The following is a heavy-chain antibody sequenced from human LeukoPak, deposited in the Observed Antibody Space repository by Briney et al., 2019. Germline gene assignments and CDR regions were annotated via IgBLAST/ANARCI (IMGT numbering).Heavy chain of an antibody. CDR1: GGSISTTGYY. J-gene: IGHJ4*02. Sequence: SSETLSLTCTVSGGSISTTGYYWAWIRQPPGKGLEWIASIYYSGSTYYNSSLKSRVTISVDTSKNQFSLKLSSVTAADTAVYYCARALSASPPGRYWGQGTLVTVSS. CDR3: ARALSASPPGRY. V-gene: IGHV4-39*01. CDR2: IYYSGST.